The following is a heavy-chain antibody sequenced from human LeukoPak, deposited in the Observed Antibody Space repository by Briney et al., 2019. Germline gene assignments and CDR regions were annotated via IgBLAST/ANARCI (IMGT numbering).Heavy chain of an antibody. CDR1: GFTFRTYW. CDR3: ASPPDYGDY. V-gene: IGHV3-7*01. Sequence: GSLRLSCTASGFTFRTYWMSWVRQPPGKGLEWVANITPDGSGKYYVDSVKGRFTISRDNAKNSLSLQMNSLRVEDTALYYCASPPDYGDYWGQGTLVTVSS. J-gene: IGHJ4*02. D-gene: IGHD4-17*01. CDR2: ITPDGSGK.